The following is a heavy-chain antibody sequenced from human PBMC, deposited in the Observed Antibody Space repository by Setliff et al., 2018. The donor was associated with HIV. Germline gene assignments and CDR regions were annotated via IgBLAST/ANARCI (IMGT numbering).Heavy chain of an antibody. CDR1: SGSFSGYY. CDR2: INHSGTT. CDR3: ARGVVVVPAAREHYYYMDV. Sequence: SETLSLTCAVYSGSFSGYYWTWIRQPPGKGLEWIGEINHSGTTNHNPSLKSRVAMSVDMSKYQFSLKLTSVTAADTAVYYCARGVVVVPAAREHYYYMDVWGKGTTVTVSS. J-gene: IGHJ6*03. D-gene: IGHD2-2*01. V-gene: IGHV4-34*01.